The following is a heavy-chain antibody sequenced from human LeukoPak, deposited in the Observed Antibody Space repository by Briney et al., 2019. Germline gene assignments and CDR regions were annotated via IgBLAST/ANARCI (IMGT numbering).Heavy chain of an antibody. CDR1: GGSFSGYY. CDR2: IYYSGST. V-gene: IGHV4-39*01. J-gene: IGHJ4*02. Sequence: SETLSLTCAVYGGSFSGYYWGWIRQSPGRGLEWIGSIYYSGSTYHNPSLKSRVTISADTSKNQFSLKLSSVTAADTAVYYCTRLRVERTTFYFDYWGQGTLVTVSS. D-gene: IGHD5-24*01. CDR3: TRLRVERTTFYFDY.